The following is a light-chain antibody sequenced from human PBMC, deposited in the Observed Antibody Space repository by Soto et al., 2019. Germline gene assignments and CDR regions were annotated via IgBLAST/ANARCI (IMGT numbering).Light chain of an antibody. Sequence: EIVLTQSPGTLSLSPGERATLSCRASQSVSSSYLAWYQQKPGQAPRLLIYGASSRATGIPDRFSGSGSGTDFTLTINRLEPEDFAVYYCQQYGSSPYTFCQGTKLEIK. J-gene: IGKJ2*01. V-gene: IGKV3-20*01. CDR3: QQYGSSPYT. CDR2: GAS. CDR1: QSVSSSY.